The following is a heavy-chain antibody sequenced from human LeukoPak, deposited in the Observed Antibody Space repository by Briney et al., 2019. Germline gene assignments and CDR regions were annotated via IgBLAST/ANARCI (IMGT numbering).Heavy chain of an antibody. Sequence: GGTLRLSCAASGFSFSSYGMSWVRQAPGKGLEWVSGISGSGHRTYYADSVKGRFTISRDNSNNTLYLQMNSLRAEDTALYYCAKSNGDYYYYMDVWGKGTTVTVSS. CDR3: AKSNGDYYYYMDV. CDR1: GFSFSSYG. J-gene: IGHJ6*03. CDR2: ISGSGHRT. D-gene: IGHD4-17*01. V-gene: IGHV3-23*01.